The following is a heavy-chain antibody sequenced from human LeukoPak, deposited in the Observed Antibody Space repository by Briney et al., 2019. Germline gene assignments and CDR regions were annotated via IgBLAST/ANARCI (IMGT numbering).Heavy chain of an antibody. CDR3: AKGSYYDSSGSFYFDY. CDR2: IKQDGSDR. J-gene: IGHJ4*02. D-gene: IGHD3-22*01. CDR1: GFTFRNYW. V-gene: IGHV3-7*03. Sequence: GGSLRLSCAASGFTFRNYWMSWVRQAPGTGLEWVDNIKQDGSDRNYVTSVRGRFTISRDNAESSLFLQMNSLRAEDTAAYYCAKGSYYDSSGSFYFDYWGQGTLVTVSS.